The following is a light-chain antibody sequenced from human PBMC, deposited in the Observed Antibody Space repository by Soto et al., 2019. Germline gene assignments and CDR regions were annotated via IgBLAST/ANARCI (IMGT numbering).Light chain of an antibody. CDR3: QHAHRFPFT. CDR1: QSISSW. Sequence: DIWMTQSPSSVSASVGDRVTITCRASQSISSWLAWYQQKPGKAPQLLIYAASSLQSGVPSRFSGSGSGTDFTLAISSLLPEDFATYYCQHAHRFPFTFGPGPKVDF. J-gene: IGKJ3*01. V-gene: IGKV1-12*01. CDR2: AAS.